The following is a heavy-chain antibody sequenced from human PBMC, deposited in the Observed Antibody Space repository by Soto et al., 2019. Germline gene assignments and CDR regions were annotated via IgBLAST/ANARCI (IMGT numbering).Heavy chain of an antibody. CDR2: IYYSGST. CDR3: AREIYSGYVYWYFDL. V-gene: IGHV4-30-4*01. CDR1: GGSISSGDYY. D-gene: IGHD5-12*01. J-gene: IGHJ2*01. Sequence: SETLSLTCTVSGGSISSGDYYWSWIRQPPGKGLEWIGYIYYSGSTYYNPSLKSRVTISVDTSKNQFSLKLSSVTAADTAVYYCAREIYSGYVYWYFDLWGRGTLVTVSS.